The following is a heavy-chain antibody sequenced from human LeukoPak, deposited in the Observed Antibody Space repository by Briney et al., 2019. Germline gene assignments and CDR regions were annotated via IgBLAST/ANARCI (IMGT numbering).Heavy chain of an antibody. J-gene: IGHJ6*03. Sequence: GGSLRLSCAPPGFTFRSYSMNWVGQAPGKGLGWASSISSSSTYIYYADSVKGRFTISRDNAKNSLYLQMNSLRAEDTAVYYCARRCSSTSCPGDYYYYMDVWGKGTTVTVSS. CDR3: ARRCSSTSCPGDYYYYMDV. V-gene: IGHV3-21*01. D-gene: IGHD2-2*01. CDR1: GFTFRSYS. CDR2: ISSSSTYI.